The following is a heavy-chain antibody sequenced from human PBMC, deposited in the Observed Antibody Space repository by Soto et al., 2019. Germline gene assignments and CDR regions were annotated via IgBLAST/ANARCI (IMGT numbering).Heavy chain of an antibody. D-gene: IGHD4-17*01. CDR1: GYFFTGYH. CDR3: AREGLPIYYYGMDV. V-gene: IGHV1-2*02. CDR2: INPNSGGT. Sequence: XSVKVSCKASGYFFTGYHMHWVRQAPGQGLEWMGWINPNSGGTKYAQKFQCRVTMTRDTSISTAYMELSSLRSDDTAVYYCAREGLPIYYYGMDVWGQGTTVTVSS. J-gene: IGHJ6*02.